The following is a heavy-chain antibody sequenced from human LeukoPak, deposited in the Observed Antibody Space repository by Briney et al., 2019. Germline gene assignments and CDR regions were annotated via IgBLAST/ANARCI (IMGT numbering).Heavy chain of an antibody. J-gene: IGHJ5*02. Sequence: SETLSLTCTVSGGSISSYYWSWIRQPAGKGLEWIGRIYTSGSTNYNPPLKSRVTMSVDTSKNQFSLKLSSVTAADTAVYYCARDRAAGGWFDPWGQGTLVTVSS. CDR2: IYTSGST. CDR1: GGSISSYY. D-gene: IGHD3-10*01. V-gene: IGHV4-4*07. CDR3: ARDRAAGGWFDP.